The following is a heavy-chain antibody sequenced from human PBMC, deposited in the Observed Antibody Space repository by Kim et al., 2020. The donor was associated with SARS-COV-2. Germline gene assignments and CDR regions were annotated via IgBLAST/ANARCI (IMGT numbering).Heavy chain of an antibody. CDR1: RFTFSSFW. CDR2: INQDGREK. V-gene: IGHV3-7*03. Sequence: GGSLRLYCAASRFTFSSFWMSWVRQAPGKGLEWVANINQDGREKNYVDSVKGRFTISRDNGKNSLYLQMNSLRAEDTAVYYCAKSGRADYWGQGTLVTVSS. D-gene: IGHD1-26*01. J-gene: IGHJ4*02. CDR3: AKSGRADY.